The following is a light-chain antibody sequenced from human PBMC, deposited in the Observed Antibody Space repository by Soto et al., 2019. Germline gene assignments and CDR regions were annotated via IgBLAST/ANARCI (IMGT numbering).Light chain of an antibody. V-gene: IGKV3-15*01. J-gene: IGKJ1*01. CDR1: QRVDDSH. Sequence: EIVMTQSPATLSVSPGDRATLSCRASQRVDDSHLAWYQLRPGQAPRLLIYGASTRAPGFPARFSGSGSGTDFTLTISSLQSEDFAVYYCQQYNNWPWTFGQGTKVDIK. CDR3: QQYNNWPWT. CDR2: GAS.